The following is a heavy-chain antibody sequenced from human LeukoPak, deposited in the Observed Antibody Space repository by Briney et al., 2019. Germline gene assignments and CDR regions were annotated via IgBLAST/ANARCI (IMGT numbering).Heavy chain of an antibody. CDR1: GFTFSSYS. J-gene: IGHJ4*02. CDR2: ISSSSSTI. CDR3: ARAGIVVVIAHFDY. Sequence: GGSLRLSCAASGFTFSSYSMNWVRQAPGKGLEWVSYISSSSSTIYYADSVKVRFTISRDNAKNSLYLQMNSLGAEDTAVYYCARAGIVVVIAHFDYWGQGTLVTVSS. V-gene: IGHV3-48*01. D-gene: IGHD2-21*01.